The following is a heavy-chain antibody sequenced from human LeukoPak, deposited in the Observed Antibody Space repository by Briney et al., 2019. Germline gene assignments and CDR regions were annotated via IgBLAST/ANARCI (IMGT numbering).Heavy chain of an antibody. CDR2: INSDGSST. V-gene: IGHV3-74*01. D-gene: IGHD2-15*01. CDR3: ARDSGPMTVVAWYFDL. Sequence: GGSLRLSCAASGFTFSSYWLHWVRQAPGKGLVWVSRINSDGSSTSYADSVKGRFTISRDNAKNTLSLQMNSLRAEDTAVYYCARDSGPMTVVAWYFDLWGRGTLVTVSS. CDR1: GFTFSSYW. J-gene: IGHJ2*01.